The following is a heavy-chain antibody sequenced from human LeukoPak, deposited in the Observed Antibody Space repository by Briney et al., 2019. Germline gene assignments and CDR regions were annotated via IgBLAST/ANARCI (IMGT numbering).Heavy chain of an antibody. V-gene: IGHV3-66*01. D-gene: IGHD3-10*01. CDR1: GFSVSTNY. J-gene: IGHJ2*01. CDR3: ARPRDQVRPYWYFDL. Sequence: GGSLRLSCAASGFSVSTNYMSWVRQAPGKGLEWVSVIYSGGSTYYADSVKGRFTISRDNSKNTLYLQMNSLRAEDTAVYYCARPRDQVRPYWYFDLWGRGTLVTVSS. CDR2: IYSGGST.